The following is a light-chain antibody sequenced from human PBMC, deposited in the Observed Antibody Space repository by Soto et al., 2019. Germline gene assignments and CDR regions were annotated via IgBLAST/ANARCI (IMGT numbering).Light chain of an antibody. CDR1: QSISSY. Sequence: DIQMTQSPSSLSASVGDRVTITCRASQSISSYLNWYQQKPGKAPKLLIYAASSLQSGVPSRFSGSGSGTDFTLTISSLQPEDFATYYCQQSYSTPTGAPAAKMTFGQGTKVEIK. CDR3: QQSYSTPTGAPAAKMT. V-gene: IGKV1-39*01. J-gene: IGKJ1*01. CDR2: AAS.